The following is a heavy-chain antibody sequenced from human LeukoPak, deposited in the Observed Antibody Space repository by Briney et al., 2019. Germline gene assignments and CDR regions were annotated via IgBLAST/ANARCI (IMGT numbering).Heavy chain of an antibody. D-gene: IGHD4-23*01. CDR1: GFTFSSYS. V-gene: IGHV3-21*01. Sequence: PGGSLRLSCAASGFTFSSYSMNWVRQAPGKGLEWVSSISSSSSYIYYADSVKGRFTISRDNAKNSLYLQMNSLRAEDTAVYYCASPRDGNHHDAFDIWGQGTMVTVSS. CDR3: ASPRDGNHHDAFDI. CDR2: ISSSSSYI. J-gene: IGHJ3*02.